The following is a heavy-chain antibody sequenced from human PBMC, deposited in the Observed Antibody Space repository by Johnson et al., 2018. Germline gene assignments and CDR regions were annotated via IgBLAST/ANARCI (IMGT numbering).Heavy chain of an antibody. CDR3: VVIVVVTARDTFDI. D-gene: IGHD2-21*02. CDR1: GFTFSSYS. CDR2: ISSSDSYT. V-gene: IGHV3-21*01. J-gene: IGHJ3*02. Sequence: EVQLLESGGGLVKPGGSLRLSCAVSGFTFSSYSVNWVRQAPGKGLEWVSSISSSDSYTYSADSVKGRFTISRDNAKNSLYLQMNSLRAEDTAVYYCVVIVVVTARDTFDIWGQGTMVTVSS.